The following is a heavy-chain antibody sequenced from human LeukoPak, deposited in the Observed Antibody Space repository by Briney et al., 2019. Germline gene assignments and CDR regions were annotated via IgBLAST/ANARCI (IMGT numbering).Heavy chain of an antibody. CDR3: VRGRPY. J-gene: IGHJ4*02. V-gene: IGHV3-7*05. CDR2: INQDGSDH. CDR1: GFNFGEFV. Sequence: PGRSLRLSCATSGFNFGEFVVSWVRQAPGKGPEWVASINQDGSDHYYVDSVKGRFTISRDNAKDSLYLQMSSLRVEDTAVYYCVRGRPYWGQGTLVTVSS.